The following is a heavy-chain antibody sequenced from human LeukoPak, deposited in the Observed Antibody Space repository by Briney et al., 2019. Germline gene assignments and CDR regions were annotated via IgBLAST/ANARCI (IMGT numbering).Heavy chain of an antibody. CDR2: IIPIFGIA. Sequence: ASVKVSCKASGGTFSSYAISWVQQAPGQGLEWMGRIIPIFGIANYAQKFQGRVTITADKSTSTAYMELSSLRSEDTAVYYCARDWGVVVVAATGNWFDPWGQGTLVTVSS. V-gene: IGHV1-69*04. CDR1: GGTFSSYA. D-gene: IGHD2-15*01. CDR3: ARDWGVVVVAATGNWFDP. J-gene: IGHJ5*02.